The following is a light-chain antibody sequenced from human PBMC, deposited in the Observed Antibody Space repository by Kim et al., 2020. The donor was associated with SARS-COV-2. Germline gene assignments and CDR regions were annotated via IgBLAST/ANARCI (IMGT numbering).Light chain of an antibody. CDR2: AAS. V-gene: IGKV1-27*01. CDR1: QDISDY. J-gene: IGKJ4*01. CDR3: QKYSSAPLT. Sequence: DIQMTQSPSSLSASVGDRVTITCRASQDISDYLAWYQQKPGKVPKLLIYAASTLQLGVPSRFSGSGSGTDFTLTISSLQPEDVATYYCQKYSSAPLTFGGGTKVDI.